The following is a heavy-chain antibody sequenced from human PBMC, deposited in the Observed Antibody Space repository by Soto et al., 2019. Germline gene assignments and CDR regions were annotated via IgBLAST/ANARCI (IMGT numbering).Heavy chain of an antibody. CDR2: ISYDGSNK. D-gene: IGHD6-13*01. Sequence: GGSLRLSCAASGFTFSSYGMHWVRQAPGKGLEWVAVISYDGSNKYYADSVKGRFTISRDNSKNTLYLQMNSLRAEDTAVYYCAKAADSSSWNNGWYYYYGMDVWGQGTTVTVS. CDR1: GFTFSSYG. CDR3: AKAADSSSWNNGWYYYYGMDV. J-gene: IGHJ6*02. V-gene: IGHV3-30*18.